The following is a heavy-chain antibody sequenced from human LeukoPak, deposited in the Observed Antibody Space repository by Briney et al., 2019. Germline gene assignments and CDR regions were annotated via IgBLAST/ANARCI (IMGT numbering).Heavy chain of an antibody. Sequence: GASVNVSCKASGGTFSSYAISWVRQAPGQGLEWMGGIIPIFGTANYAQKFQGRVTITADESTSTAYMELSSLRSEDTAVYYCARAGCTNGVCDFYFDYWGQGTLVTVSS. CDR2: IIPIFGTA. CDR3: ARAGCTNGVCDFYFDY. J-gene: IGHJ4*02. V-gene: IGHV1-69*13. CDR1: GGTFSSYA. D-gene: IGHD2-8*01.